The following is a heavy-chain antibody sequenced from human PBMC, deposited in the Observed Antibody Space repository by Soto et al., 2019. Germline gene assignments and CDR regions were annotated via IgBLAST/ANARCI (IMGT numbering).Heavy chain of an antibody. CDR2: IIPIFGTA. Sequence: ASVKVSCKASGGTFSSYAISWVRQAPGQGLEWMGGIIPIFGTANYAQKFQGRVTITADESTSTAYMELSSLRSEDTAVYYCARVLDIVVVPAASDLSNYYGMDVWGQGTTVTVSS. V-gene: IGHV1-69*13. J-gene: IGHJ6*02. CDR3: ARVLDIVVVPAASDLSNYYGMDV. CDR1: GGTFSSYA. D-gene: IGHD2-2*03.